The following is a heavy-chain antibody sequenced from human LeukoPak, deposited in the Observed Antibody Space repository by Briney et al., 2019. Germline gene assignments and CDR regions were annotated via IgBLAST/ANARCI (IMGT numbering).Heavy chain of an antibody. CDR3: ARSRYGTSSYYSV. CDR2: IRSSDSI. D-gene: IGHD2-8*01. V-gene: IGHV4-59*13. CDR1: GASSSGYH. J-gene: IGHJ4*02. Sequence: SETLSLICAVSGASSSGYHWAWMRHPPRNGLESIGHIRSSDSITYNPSLRSRVTISRDSSRNLFSLNLTSVTAADTALYFCARSRYGTSSYYSVWGPGTLVTVSS.